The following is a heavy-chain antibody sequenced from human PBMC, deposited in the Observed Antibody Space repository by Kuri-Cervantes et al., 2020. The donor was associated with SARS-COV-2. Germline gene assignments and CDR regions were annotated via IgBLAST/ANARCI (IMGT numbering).Heavy chain of an antibody. D-gene: IGHD1-26*01. Sequence: GESLKISCKASGYSFTTYCIAWVRQEPGKGLEWMGTICPYDSTTTYGPSFQGQVTISVDKSINTAYLQWSSLKASDTAIYYCARQKQVFVEELYFDSWGQGTLVTVSS. J-gene: IGHJ4*01. CDR2: ICPYDSTT. CDR1: GYSFTTYC. V-gene: IGHV5-51*01. CDR3: ARQKQVFVEELYFDS.